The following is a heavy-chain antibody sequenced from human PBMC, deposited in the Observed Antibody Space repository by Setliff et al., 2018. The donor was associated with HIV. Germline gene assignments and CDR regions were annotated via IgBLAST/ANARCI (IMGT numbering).Heavy chain of an antibody. CDR3: ASPTAIPH. V-gene: IGHV3-23*01. J-gene: IGHJ4*02. CDR1: GFTFDISD. Sequence: GGSLRLSCATSGFTFDISDMSWVRQAPGKGLEWVSSVSSGGIIKYYADSVKGRFTISRDNSKNTLYLQMNSLRAEDTAVYYCASPTAIPHWGQGTLVTVSS. CDR2: VSSGGIIK. D-gene: IGHD2-21*02.